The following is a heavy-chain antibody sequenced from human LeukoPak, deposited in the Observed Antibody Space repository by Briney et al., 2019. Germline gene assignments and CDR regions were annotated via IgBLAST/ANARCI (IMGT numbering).Heavy chain of an antibody. Sequence: GGSLRLPCAASGFTFSSYWMSWVRQAPGKGLEWVANIKQDGSEKYYVDSVKGRFTISRDNAKNSLYLQMNSLRTEDTAVYYCARDLGGDYDHIDYWGQGTLVTVSS. CDR3: ARDLGGDYDHIDY. D-gene: IGHD4-17*01. CDR2: IKQDGSEK. V-gene: IGHV3-7*01. CDR1: GFTFSSYW. J-gene: IGHJ4*02.